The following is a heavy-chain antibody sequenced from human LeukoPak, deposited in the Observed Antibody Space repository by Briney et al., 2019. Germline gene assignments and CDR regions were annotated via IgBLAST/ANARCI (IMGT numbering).Heavy chain of an antibody. J-gene: IGHJ4*02. CDR1: GGSISSYY. V-gene: IGHV4-59*01. CDR3: ARGVYIAAAQYAY. Sequence: NTSETLSLTCTVSGGSISSYYWSWIRQPPGEGLEWIGYIYYSGTTNYNPSLKSRVTISVDTSKNQFSLKLSSVTAADTAVYYCARGVYIAAAQYAYWGQGTLVTVSS. CDR2: IYYSGTT. D-gene: IGHD6-13*01.